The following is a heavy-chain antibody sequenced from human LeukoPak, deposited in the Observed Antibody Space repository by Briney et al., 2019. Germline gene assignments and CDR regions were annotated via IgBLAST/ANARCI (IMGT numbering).Heavy chain of an antibody. D-gene: IGHD1-26*01. Sequence: SETLSLTCAVSGASISGSGYYLGWIRQPPGKGLEWIGNIYYTGNTYYNASLQSRVTISINTSKNQFSPRLNSVTAADTAMYYCVKSGGYGLIDYWGQGTLVTVSS. CDR2: IYYTGNT. CDR3: VKSGGYGLIDY. V-gene: IGHV4-39*01. J-gene: IGHJ4*02. CDR1: GASISGSGYY.